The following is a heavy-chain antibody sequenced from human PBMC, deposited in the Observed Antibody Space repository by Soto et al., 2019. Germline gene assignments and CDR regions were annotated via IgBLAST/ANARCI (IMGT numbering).Heavy chain of an antibody. Sequence: QHTVKGLEWIGDISTSGRTYYTPSLKSRLTISLDTSENQFSLKLTSVTAADTAIFFFQAADGIRDVRSVSAFLLNRSSDL. CDR3: QAADGIRDVRSVSAFLLNRSSDL. V-gene: IGHV4-31*02. CDR2: ISTSGRT. J-gene: IGHJ2*01. D-gene: IGHD6-13*01.